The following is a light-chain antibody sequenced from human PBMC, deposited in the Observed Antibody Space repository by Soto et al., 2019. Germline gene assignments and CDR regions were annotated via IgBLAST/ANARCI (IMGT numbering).Light chain of an antibody. CDR1: QGISSY. J-gene: IGKJ5*01. CDR3: QQANSFPVP. CDR2: AAS. Sequence: DIQMTQSPSTLSGSVGDRVTITCRASQGISSYLAWYQQKPGKAPKLLIYAASSLQSGVPSRFSGSGSGTDFTLTISSLQPEDFATYYCQQANSFPVPFGQGTLLEIK. V-gene: IGKV1-12*01.